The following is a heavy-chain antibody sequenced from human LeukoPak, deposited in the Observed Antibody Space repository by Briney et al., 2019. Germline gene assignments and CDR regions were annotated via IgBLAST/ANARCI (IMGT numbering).Heavy chain of an antibody. Sequence: SETLSLTCTVSGYSISSGYFWGWIRQPPGKGLEWIGSFYHSGITYYNPSLKSRVTISVEMSKNQFSLRLSSVTAADTAVYYCARVTGYVMEDYFDYWGQGTLVTVSS. CDR3: ARVTGYVMEDYFDY. CDR2: FYHSGIT. D-gene: IGHD6-13*01. V-gene: IGHV4-38-2*02. CDR1: GYSISSGYF. J-gene: IGHJ4*02.